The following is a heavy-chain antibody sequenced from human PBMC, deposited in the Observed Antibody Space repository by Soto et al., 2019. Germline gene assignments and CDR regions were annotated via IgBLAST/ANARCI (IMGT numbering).Heavy chain of an antibody. CDR1: GYAFTGYY. CDR2: INPNSGGT. CDR3: ARGASYYSMYYYYYGMDV. V-gene: IGHV1-2*04. Sequence: ASVKVSCKASGYAFTGYYMHWVRQAPGQGLEWMGWINPNSGGTNYAQKFQGWVTMTRDTSISTAYMELSRLRSDDTAVHYCARGASYYSMYYYYYGMDVWGQGTTVTVSS. D-gene: IGHD2-15*01. J-gene: IGHJ6*02.